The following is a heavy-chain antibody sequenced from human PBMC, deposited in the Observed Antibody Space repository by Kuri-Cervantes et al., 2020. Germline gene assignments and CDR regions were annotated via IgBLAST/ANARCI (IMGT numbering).Heavy chain of an antibody. CDR1: GYSFTSYW. V-gene: IGHV5-51*01. D-gene: IGHD6-13*01. CDR3: ALLVMKYSRSWSEDFRFDP. J-gene: IGHJ5*02. CDR2: IYPGDSDT. Sequence: GGSLRLSCKGSGYSFTSYWIGWVRQMPGKGLEWMGIIYPGDSDTRYSPSFQGQVTISADKSISTAYLQWSSLKASDTAMYYCALLVMKYSRSWSEDFRFDPWGQGTLVTVSS.